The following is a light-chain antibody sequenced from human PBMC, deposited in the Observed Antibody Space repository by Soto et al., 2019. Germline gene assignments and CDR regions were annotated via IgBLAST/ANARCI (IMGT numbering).Light chain of an antibody. J-gene: IGKJ1*01. V-gene: IGKV1-5*01. Sequence: DIQMTQSPSTLSASVGDRVTITCRARQSISIWLAWYQQKPGKAPKLLIYDASILESGVPSRFSGSGSGTEFTLTISSLQSEDFAVYYCQQYNNWPPWTFGQGTKVDI. CDR2: DAS. CDR1: QSISIW. CDR3: QQYNNWPPWT.